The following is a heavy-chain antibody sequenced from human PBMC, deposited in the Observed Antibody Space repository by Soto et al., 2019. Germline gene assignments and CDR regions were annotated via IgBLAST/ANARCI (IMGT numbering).Heavy chain of an antibody. CDR1: GFTFSSYW. V-gene: IGHV3-74*03. CDR2: INTDGTSP. Sequence: EVQLVESGGALVQPGGSLRLSCAASGFTFSSYWMHWVRQAPGKGLVWVSRINTDGTSPKYADSVKGRFTIPRDNAKNTLYLQMNSLRDEDTAVYYCARRWEYFYMDVWGKGTTVTVSS. J-gene: IGHJ6*03. CDR3: ARRWEYFYMDV. D-gene: IGHD1-26*01.